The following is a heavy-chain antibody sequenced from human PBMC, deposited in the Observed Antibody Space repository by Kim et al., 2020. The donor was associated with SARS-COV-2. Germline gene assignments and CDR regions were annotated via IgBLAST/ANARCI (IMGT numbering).Heavy chain of an antibody. CDR2: ISGSGGST. V-gene: IGHV3-23*01. CDR3: AKVLVVVTAIFPDYWYFDL. CDR1: GFTFSSYA. Sequence: GGSLRLSCAASGFTFSSYAMSWVRQAPGKGLEWVSAISGSGGSTYYADSVKGRFTISRDNSKNTLYLQMNSLRAEDTAVYYCAKVLVVVTAIFPDYWYFDLWGRGTLVTVSS. D-gene: IGHD2-21*02. J-gene: IGHJ2*01.